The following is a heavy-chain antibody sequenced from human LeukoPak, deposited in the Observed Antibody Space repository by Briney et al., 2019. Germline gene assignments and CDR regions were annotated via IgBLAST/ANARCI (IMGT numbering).Heavy chain of an antibody. D-gene: IGHD1-26*01. J-gene: IGHJ3*02. Sequence: VKVSCKASGYTFTSYGISRVRQAPGQGLEWMGWISAYNAHANYAQNLQARVTMTTDTSASTAYLELRILRSDDTAVYYCARGGRWELPRPYAFDIWGQGTMVTVSS. CDR1: GYTFTSYG. CDR3: ARGGRWELPRPYAFDI. CDR2: ISAYNAHA. V-gene: IGHV1-18*01.